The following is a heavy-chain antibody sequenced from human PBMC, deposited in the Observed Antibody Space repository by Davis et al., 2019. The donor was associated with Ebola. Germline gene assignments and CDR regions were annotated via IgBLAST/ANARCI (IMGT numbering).Heavy chain of an antibody. CDR1: GFTFSSYS. CDR3: ARERGSIAVVQWDY. D-gene: IGHD6-19*01. CDR2: ISSSSSTI. J-gene: IGHJ4*02. Sequence: GESLKISCAASGFTFSSYSMNWVRQAPGKGLEWVSYISSSSSTIYYADSVKGRFTISRDNAKNSLYLQMNSLRDEDTAVYYCARERGSIAVVQWDYWGQGTLVTVSS. V-gene: IGHV3-48*02.